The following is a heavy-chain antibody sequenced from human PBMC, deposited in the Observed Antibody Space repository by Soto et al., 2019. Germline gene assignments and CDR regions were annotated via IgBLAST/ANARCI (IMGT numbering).Heavy chain of an antibody. CDR1: GYTVTSYG. CDR2: ISPLKGRT. Sequence: QVQLVQSGPDLKRPGASMKVSCKASGYTVTSYGISWVRQAPGQGLEWMAWISPLKGRTQYSQKAQGRVTLSTDTSSNTAYMERTTLRVDDTAVYYCAMYYGDRPEYFKHWGQGTLVTAS. CDR3: AMYYGDRPEYFKH. V-gene: IGHV1-18*04. D-gene: IGHD4-17*01. J-gene: IGHJ1*01.